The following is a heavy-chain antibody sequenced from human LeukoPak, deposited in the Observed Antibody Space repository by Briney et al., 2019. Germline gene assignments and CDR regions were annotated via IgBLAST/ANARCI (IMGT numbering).Heavy chain of an antibody. Sequence: ASVKVFCKASGYTFNSYYMHGVRQAPGQGLEWMGIINPSGGSTSCAQKFEGRVTTNRDTSTSTVYMELSSLRSEDTAVYYCARGDSRDGYNPSGYWGQGTLVIVSS. V-gene: IGHV1-46*02. CDR1: GYTFNSYY. CDR2: INPSGGST. CDR3: ARGDSRDGYNPSGY. J-gene: IGHJ4*02. D-gene: IGHD5-24*01.